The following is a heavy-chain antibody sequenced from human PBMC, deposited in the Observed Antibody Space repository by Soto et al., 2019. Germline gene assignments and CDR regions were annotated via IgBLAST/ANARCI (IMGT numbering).Heavy chain of an antibody. Sequence: QLQLQESGPGLVKPSETLSLTCAVSGGSISSSSYYWGWIRQPPGKGLEWIGSIYYSGSTYYTPSLQSRVAISVETSKTQSSLKLNSVTAADTAVYYCARRTVNIRTFYSGLKTHCFDYWGQGTLVTVSS. CDR3: ARRTVNIRTFYSGLKTHCFDY. J-gene: IGHJ4*02. CDR2: IYYSGST. D-gene: IGHD6-19*01. V-gene: IGHV4-39*01. CDR1: GGSISSSSYY.